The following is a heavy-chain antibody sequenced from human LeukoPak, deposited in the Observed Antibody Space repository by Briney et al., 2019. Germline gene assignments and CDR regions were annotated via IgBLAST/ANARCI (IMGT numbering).Heavy chain of an antibody. D-gene: IGHD4-17*01. Sequence: PGGSLRLSCAASGFAFSSYSMNWVRQAPGKGLEWVSYISSSSSTIYYADSVKGRFTISRDNAKNSLYLQMNSLRAEDTAVYYCARDLYGSPLDAFDIWGQGTVVTVSS. J-gene: IGHJ3*02. CDR3: ARDLYGSPLDAFDI. CDR2: ISSSSSTI. V-gene: IGHV3-48*01. CDR1: GFAFSSYS.